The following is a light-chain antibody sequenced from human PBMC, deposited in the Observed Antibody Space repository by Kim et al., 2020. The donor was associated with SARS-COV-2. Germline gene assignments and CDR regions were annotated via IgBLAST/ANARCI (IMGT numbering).Light chain of an antibody. CDR2: GTS. J-gene: IGKJ2*01. Sequence: LSPGERTTLSCRASQMVASTHLAWFQQKPGQAPRLLIYGTSSRATGIPDRFSASESGTDFTLTISRLEPEDFAVYYCQQYDSSPYTFGQGTKLEI. CDR1: QMVASTH. CDR3: QQYDSSPYT. V-gene: IGKV3-20*01.